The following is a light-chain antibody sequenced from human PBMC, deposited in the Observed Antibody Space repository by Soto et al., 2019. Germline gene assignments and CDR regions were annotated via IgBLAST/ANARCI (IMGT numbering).Light chain of an antibody. CDR1: SSGVGGYNY. J-gene: IGLJ1*01. Sequence: LTQPASVSGSPGQSITISCTGTSSGVGGYNYVSWYQQHPGKAPKLMIYDVSNRPSGVSNRFSGSKSGNTASLTISGLQAEDEADYYCSSYTSSSTYVFGTGTKVTVL. CDR2: DVS. V-gene: IGLV2-14*01. CDR3: SSYTSSSTYV.